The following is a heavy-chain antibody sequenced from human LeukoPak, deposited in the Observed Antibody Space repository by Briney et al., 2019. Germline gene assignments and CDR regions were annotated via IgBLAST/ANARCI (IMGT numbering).Heavy chain of an antibody. V-gene: IGHV3-7*01. Sequence: GGSLRLSCAASGFTFRNFWMSWVRQAPGKGLEWVANIRQDGSEKYYVDSAKGRFTISRDNAKNSLYLQMNSLRAEDTAVYYCARDADGFDYWGQGTLVTVSS. CDR1: GFTFRNFW. CDR2: IRQDGSEK. J-gene: IGHJ4*02. CDR3: ARDADGFDY.